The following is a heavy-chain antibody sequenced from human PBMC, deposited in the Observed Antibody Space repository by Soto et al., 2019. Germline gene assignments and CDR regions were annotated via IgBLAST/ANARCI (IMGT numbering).Heavy chain of an antibody. D-gene: IGHD3-9*01. CDR1: GGSISTSSYY. CDR2: IYYSGST. CDR3: AGLYYDILTGPFDC. J-gene: IGHJ4*02. Sequence: SETLSLTSTVSGGSISTSSYYWGWICQPPGKGLEWIGSIYYSGSTYYNPSLKSRVTISVDTSKNQFSLKPSSVTAADTAVYYCAGLYYDILTGPFDCWGQGTLVTVS. V-gene: IGHV4-39*01.